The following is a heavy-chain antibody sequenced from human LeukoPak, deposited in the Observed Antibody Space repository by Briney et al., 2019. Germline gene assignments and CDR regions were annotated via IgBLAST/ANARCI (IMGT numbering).Heavy chain of an antibody. CDR3: ARGGLGSWTFDS. D-gene: IGHD1-26*01. V-gene: IGHV3-48*04. J-gene: IGHJ4*02. Sequence: GGSLRLSCAASGFIFSSYSMNWVRQAPGKGLEWVSYISSSGSTIYYADSVKGRFTISRDNAKYSLHLQMDSLGAEDTAVYSCARGGLGSWTFDSWGQGTLVTVSS. CDR2: ISSSGSTI. CDR1: GFIFSSYS.